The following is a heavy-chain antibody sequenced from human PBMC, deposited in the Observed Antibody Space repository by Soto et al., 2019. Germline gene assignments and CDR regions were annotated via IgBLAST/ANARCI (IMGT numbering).Heavy chain of an antibody. D-gene: IGHD3-22*01. CDR1: GGSISSSNW. Sequence: SETLSLTCAVSGGSISSSNWWSWVRQPPGKGLEWIGEIYHSGSTNYNPSLKSRVTISVDKSKNQFSLKLSSVTAADTAVYYCARFSHYYDSSGYSPDAFDIWGQGTLVTVSS. V-gene: IGHV4-4*02. J-gene: IGHJ3*02. CDR3: ARFSHYYDSSGYSPDAFDI. CDR2: IYHSGST.